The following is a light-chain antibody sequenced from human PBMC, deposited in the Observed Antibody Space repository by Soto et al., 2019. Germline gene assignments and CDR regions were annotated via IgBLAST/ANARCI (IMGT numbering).Light chain of an antibody. CDR3: AAWDESLNSVV. CDR1: SSNIGSDY. Sequence: QSVLTQPPSASGAPGQRVTISCSGSSSNIGSDYLYWYQQRPGTAPKLLIYTDNLRPSGVPDRFSGSKSGTSGSLAISGLRSEDEADCYCAAWDESLNSVVFGGGTKLTVL. CDR2: TDN. J-gene: IGLJ2*01. V-gene: IGLV1-47*02.